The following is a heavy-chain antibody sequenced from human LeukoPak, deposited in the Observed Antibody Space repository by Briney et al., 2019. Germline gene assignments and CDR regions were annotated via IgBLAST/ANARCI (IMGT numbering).Heavy chain of an antibody. CDR1: GYTFINYA. J-gene: IGHJ4*02. D-gene: IGHD1-26*01. CDR2: INAGNGDT. Sequence: ASVKVSCKASGYTFINYAIHWVRQAPGQRLEWMGWINAGNGDTKYSQEFQGRVTITRDTSANTAYMELSRLTSKDMALYYCARDAEHSGSPLDYWGQGTLVTVSS. V-gene: IGHV1-3*03. CDR3: ARDAEHSGSPLDY.